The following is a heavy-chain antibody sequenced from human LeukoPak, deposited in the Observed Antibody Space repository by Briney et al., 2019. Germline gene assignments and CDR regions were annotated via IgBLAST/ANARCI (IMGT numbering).Heavy chain of an antibody. CDR3: ATLGSYGDLRDY. J-gene: IGHJ4*02. CDR2: ISYDGSNK. D-gene: IGHD4-17*01. V-gene: IGHV3-30*01. Sequence: GGSLRLSCAASGFTFSSYAMHWVRRAPGKGLEWVAVISYDGSNKYYADSVKGRFTISRDNSKNTLYLQMNSLRAEDTAVYYCATLGSYGDLRDYWGQGTLVTVSS. CDR1: GFTFSSYA.